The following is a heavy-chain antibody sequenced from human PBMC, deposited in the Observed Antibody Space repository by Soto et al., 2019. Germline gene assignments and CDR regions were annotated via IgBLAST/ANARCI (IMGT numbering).Heavy chain of an antibody. Sequence: PGESLKISCKGSGYKFTNYWIIWVRQMPGRGLEWMGMIYPGDLYIRYNPSFRGRVTISADKSITTAFVQWGSLKASDSAIYYCARFRAPRRQLISMSFHIWGLGTLVTVSS. D-gene: IGHD6-6*01. CDR2: IYPGDLYI. CDR3: ARFRAPRRQLISMSFHI. V-gene: IGHV5-51*01. CDR1: GYKFTNYW. J-gene: IGHJ3*02.